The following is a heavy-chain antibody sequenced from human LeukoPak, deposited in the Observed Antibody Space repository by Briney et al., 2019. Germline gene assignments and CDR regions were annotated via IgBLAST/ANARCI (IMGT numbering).Heavy chain of an antibody. Sequence: GGSLRLSCAASEFSVGSNYMTWVRQAPGKGLEWVSLIYSGGSTYYADSVKGRFTISRDNSKNTLYLQMNSLRAEDTAVYYCARGRLHYGDYEKTFDYWGQGTLVTVSS. V-gene: IGHV3-66*01. CDR1: EFSVGSNY. D-gene: IGHD4-17*01. CDR2: IYSGGST. CDR3: ARGRLHYGDYEKTFDY. J-gene: IGHJ4*02.